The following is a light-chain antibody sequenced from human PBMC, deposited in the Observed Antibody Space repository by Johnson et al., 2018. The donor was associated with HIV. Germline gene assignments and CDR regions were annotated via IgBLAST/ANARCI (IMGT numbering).Light chain of an antibody. CDR1: SSNIGHNS. Sequence: QSVLTQPPSVSAAPGQEVTISCSGSSSNIGHNSVSWYQQFPGKAPKLLIYDNNKRPSGIPDRFSGSQSGTSATLGITGLQPGDEAEYFCGTWENSLSAYVFGTGTKVTVL. J-gene: IGLJ1*01. CDR2: DNN. CDR3: GTWENSLSAYV. V-gene: IGLV1-51*01.